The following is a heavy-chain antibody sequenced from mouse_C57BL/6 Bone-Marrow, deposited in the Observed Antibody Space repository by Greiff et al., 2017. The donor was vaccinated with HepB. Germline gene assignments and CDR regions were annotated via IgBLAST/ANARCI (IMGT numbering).Heavy chain of an antibody. CDR3: ARRFTTVVADYAMDY. Sequence: VKLQQSGPELVKPGASVKISCKASGYSFSSSWMNWVKQRPGKGLEWIGRIYPGDGDTNYNGKFKGKATLTAGKSSSTAYMQLSSLTSEDSAVYFCARRFTTVVADYAMDYWGQGTSVTVSS. V-gene: IGHV1-82*01. D-gene: IGHD1-1*01. CDR1: GYSFSSSW. J-gene: IGHJ4*01. CDR2: IYPGDGDT.